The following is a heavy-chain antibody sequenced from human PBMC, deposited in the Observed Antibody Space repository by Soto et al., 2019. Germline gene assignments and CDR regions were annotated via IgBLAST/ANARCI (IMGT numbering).Heavy chain of an antibody. CDR1: GFTFSSYA. D-gene: IGHD1-26*01. J-gene: IGHJ3*02. CDR3: ARYGEWELPHHDAFDI. Sequence: PGGSLRLSCAASGFTFSSYAMHWVRQAPGKGLEWVAVISYDGSNKYYADSVKGRFTISRDNSKNTLYLQMNSLRAEDTAVYYCARYGEWELPHHDAFDIWGQGTMVTVSS. CDR2: ISYDGSNK. V-gene: IGHV3-30-3*01.